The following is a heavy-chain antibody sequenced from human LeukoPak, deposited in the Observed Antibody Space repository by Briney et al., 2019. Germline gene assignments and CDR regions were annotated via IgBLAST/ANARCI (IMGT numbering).Heavy chain of an antibody. CDR2: ISGRSSNT. CDR3: ARENGFGDSFDF. V-gene: IGHV3-21*01. Sequence: GGSLKLACDASGFSFSVYTMNWVRQAPGKGLEWVASISGRSSNTDYRDSVWGRFTVSRDNAKGTLYLQMSGLRVEDTAVYYCARENGFGDSFDFWGHGTMVIVS. J-gene: IGHJ3*01. D-gene: IGHD2-8*01. CDR1: GFSFSVYT.